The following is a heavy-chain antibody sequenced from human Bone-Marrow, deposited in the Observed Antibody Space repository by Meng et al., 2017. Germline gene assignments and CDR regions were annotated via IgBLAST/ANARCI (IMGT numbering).Heavy chain of an antibody. Sequence: SVKVSCKASGGTFSSYAFSWVRQAPGQGLEWMGGIIPIFGTANYAQKFQGRVTITADESTSTAYMELSSLRSEDTAVYYCASLLRQTYDSSGYYYYDYYYYGMDVWGQGTTVTVSS. CDR2: IIPIFGTA. D-gene: IGHD3-22*01. CDR3: ASLLRQTYDSSGYYYYDYYYYGMDV. CDR1: GGTFSSYA. V-gene: IGHV1-69*13. J-gene: IGHJ6*02.